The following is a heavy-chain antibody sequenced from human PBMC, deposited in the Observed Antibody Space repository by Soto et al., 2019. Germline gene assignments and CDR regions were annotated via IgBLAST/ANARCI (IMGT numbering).Heavy chain of an antibody. CDR1: GSTFSNYG. CDR2: IWYDGSNK. J-gene: IGHJ4*02. CDR3: ARDGGSHGPSYFDS. V-gene: IGHV3-33*01. Sequence: VQLVESGGGVVQPGTSLRLSCVASGSTFSNYGMHWVRQAPGKGPQWVAVIWYDGSNKSYGESVKGRFTISRDNSMNTLYLDINSLRAEDTAVYYCARDGGSHGPSYFDSWGQGSLVIVSS. D-gene: IGHD3-16*01.